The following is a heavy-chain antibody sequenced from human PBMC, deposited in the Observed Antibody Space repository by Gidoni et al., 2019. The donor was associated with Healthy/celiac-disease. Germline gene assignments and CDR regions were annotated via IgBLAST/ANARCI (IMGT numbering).Heavy chain of an antibody. CDR2: IIPIFGTA. CDR3: ARDLGYCTNGVCLRGGVYYYYYMDV. D-gene: IGHD2-8*01. V-gene: IGHV1-69*01. CDR1: GVTFSSYA. J-gene: IGHJ6*03. Sequence: QVQLVQSGAEVKKPGSSVKVSCKASGVTFSSYALSWVRQAPGQGLEWMGGIIPIFGTANYAQKFQGRVTITADESPSTAYMELSSLRSEDTAVYYCARDLGYCTNGVCLRGGVYYYYYMDVWGKGTTVTVSS.